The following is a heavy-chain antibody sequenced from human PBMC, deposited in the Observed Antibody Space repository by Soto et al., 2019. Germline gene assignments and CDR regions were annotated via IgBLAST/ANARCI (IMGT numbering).Heavy chain of an antibody. J-gene: IGHJ4*02. CDR3: TRVSWYYYDSSGYPYYFDY. V-gene: IGHV3-49*04. CDR2: IRSKAYGGTT. Sequence: GGSLRLSCTASGLTFGDYAMSWVRQAPGKGLEWVGFIRSKAYGGTTEYAASVKGRFNISRDDSKSIAYLQMNSLKTEETAVYYGTRVSWYYYDSSGYPYYFDYWGQGTLVTVSS. D-gene: IGHD3-22*01. CDR1: GLTFGDYA.